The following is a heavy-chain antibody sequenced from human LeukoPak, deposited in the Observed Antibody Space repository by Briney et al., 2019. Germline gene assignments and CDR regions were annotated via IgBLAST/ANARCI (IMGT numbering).Heavy chain of an antibody. CDR2: ISGSGGST. D-gene: IGHD3-10*01. CDR1: GFTFSSYA. V-gene: IGHV3-23*01. Sequence: PGGSLRLSCAASGFTFSSYAMSWVRQAPGKGLEWVSAISGSGGSTYYADSVKGRFTISRDNSKNTLYLQMTSLRAEDTAAYYCAKGGMGWFGALFDYWGQGTLVTVSS. J-gene: IGHJ4*02. CDR3: AKGGMGWFGALFDY.